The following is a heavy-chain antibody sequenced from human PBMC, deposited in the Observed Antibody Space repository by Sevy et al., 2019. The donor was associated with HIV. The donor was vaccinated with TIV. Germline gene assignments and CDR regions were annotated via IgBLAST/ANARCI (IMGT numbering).Heavy chain of an antibody. J-gene: IGHJ4*02. CDR2: IQYDGSNK. V-gene: IGHV3-30*02. Sequence: GESLKISCAASGFSFSSYGMHWVRQAPGKGLEWMSYIQYDGSNKDYADSVKGRFTISRDNSKNTLYLQMNSLRVGDTAVFYCVKEGGGEGGDHWGQGTLVTVS. CDR3: VKEGGGEGGDH. CDR1: GFSFSSYG. D-gene: IGHD2-21*01.